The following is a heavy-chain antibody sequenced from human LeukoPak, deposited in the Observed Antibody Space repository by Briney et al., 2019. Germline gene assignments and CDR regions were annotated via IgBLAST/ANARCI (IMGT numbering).Heavy chain of an antibody. CDR2: ISYDGSNK. V-gene: IGHV3-30*04. CDR3: ARGALPDDAFDI. D-gene: IGHD3-16*01. CDR1: GFTFSSYA. J-gene: IGHJ3*02. Sequence: PGRSLRLSCAASGFTFSSYAMHWARQAPGKGLEWVAVISYDGSNKYYADSVKGRFTISRDNSKNTLYLQMNSLRAEDTAVYYCARGALPDDAFDIWGQGTMVTVSS.